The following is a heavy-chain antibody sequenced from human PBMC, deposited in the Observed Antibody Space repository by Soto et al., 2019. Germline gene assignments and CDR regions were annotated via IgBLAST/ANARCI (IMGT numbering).Heavy chain of an antibody. CDR3: ARQIYDSDTGPNFQYYFDS. CDR1: GDSFAGYW. D-gene: IGHD3-22*01. Sequence: ESVKISCKGVGDSFAGYWLTWVRQKPGKGLEWMGRIDPSDSQTYYSPSFRGHVTISVTKSITTVFLQWSSLRASDTAMYYCARQIYDSDTGPNFQYYFDSWGQGTPVTVSS. CDR2: IDPSDSQT. J-gene: IGHJ4*02. V-gene: IGHV5-10-1*01.